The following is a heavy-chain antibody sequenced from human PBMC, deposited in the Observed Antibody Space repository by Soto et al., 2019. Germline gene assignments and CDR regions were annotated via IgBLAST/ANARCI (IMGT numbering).Heavy chain of an antibody. D-gene: IGHD1-26*01. CDR2: INPSTGST. V-gene: IGHV1-46*01. J-gene: IGHJ4*02. CDR3: VRGWWSVGATCTFFYY. CDR1: GYTFTSEY. Sequence: ASVKVYCKASGYTFTSEYIHWVRQAPGQGLEWMGIINPSTGSTSYAQKFQGRVTMTRDTSTSTVDMELSSLRPEDTAVYYCVRGWWSVGATCTFFYYCGQGSLVTGSS.